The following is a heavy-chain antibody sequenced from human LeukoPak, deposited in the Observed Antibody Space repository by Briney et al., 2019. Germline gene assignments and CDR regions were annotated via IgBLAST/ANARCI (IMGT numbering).Heavy chain of an antibody. V-gene: IGHV3-43*02. Sequence: GGSLRLSCAASGFTFDDYAMHWVRQAPGKGLEWVSLISGDGGTTYYGDAAKGRFTISRDNSKNTLYLQMNSLRAEDTAVYYCAKESITMVRGVRVYFDYWGQGTLVTVSS. CDR1: GFTFDDYA. CDR3: AKESITMVRGVRVYFDY. D-gene: IGHD3-10*01. J-gene: IGHJ4*02. CDR2: ISGDGGTT.